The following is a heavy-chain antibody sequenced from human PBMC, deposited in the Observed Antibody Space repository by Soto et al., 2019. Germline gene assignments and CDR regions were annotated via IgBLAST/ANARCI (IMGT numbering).Heavy chain of an antibody. CDR3: ATSRFGGLYYYYGMDV. CDR1: GFTFSDHY. J-gene: IGHJ6*02. V-gene: IGHV3-72*01. CDR2: TRNKANSYTT. D-gene: IGHD3-10*02. Sequence: PGGSLRLSCAASGFTFSDHYMDWVRQAPGKGLEWVGRTRNKANSYTTEYAASVKGRFTISRDDSKNSLYLQMNSLKTEDTAVYYCATSRFGGLYYYYGMDVWGQGTTVTVSS.